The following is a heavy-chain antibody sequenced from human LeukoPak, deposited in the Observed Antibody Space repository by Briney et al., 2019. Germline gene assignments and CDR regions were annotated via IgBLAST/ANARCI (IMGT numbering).Heavy chain of an antibody. CDR2: TYYRSKWYN. Sequence: SQTLPLTCAISGDSVSSNSAAWNRLRQSPSRGLEWLGRTYYRSKWYNDYAVSVKSRITINPDTSENQISLQLNSVTPEDTAVYYCASGSAYFDYWGQGTLVSVSS. J-gene: IGHJ4*02. D-gene: IGHD2-2*01. V-gene: IGHV6-1*01. CDR3: ASGSAYFDY. CDR1: GDSVSSNSAA.